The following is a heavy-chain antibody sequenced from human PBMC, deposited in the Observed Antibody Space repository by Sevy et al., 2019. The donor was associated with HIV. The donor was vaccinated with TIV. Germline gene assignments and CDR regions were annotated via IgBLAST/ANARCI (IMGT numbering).Heavy chain of an antibody. Sequence: ASVKVSCKASGYTFTGYYMHWVRQAPGQGLAWMGWINPNSGGTNYAQKFQGRVTMTRDTSISTAYMELSRLRSDDTAVYYCASGYCSSTSCSIAFGYWGQGTLVTVSS. CDR2: INPNSGGT. V-gene: IGHV1-2*02. CDR3: ASGYCSSTSCSIAFGY. CDR1: GYTFTGYY. J-gene: IGHJ4*02. D-gene: IGHD2-2*03.